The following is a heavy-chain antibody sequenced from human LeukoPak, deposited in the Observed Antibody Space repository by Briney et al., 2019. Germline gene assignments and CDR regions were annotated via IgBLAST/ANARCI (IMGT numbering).Heavy chain of an antibody. V-gene: IGHV3-33*01. CDR1: GFSFGSYG. J-gene: IGHJ3*02. CDR2: IWYDGSNK. D-gene: IGHD3-22*01. Sequence: PGGSLRLSCTASGFSFGSYGMHWVRQAPGEGLEWVALIWYDGSNKDYADSVKGRFTISRDDSKNTLYLQMNSLRAEDTAVYYCARDDGDRSGYHDAFDIWGQGTMVTVSS. CDR3: ARDDGDRSGYHDAFDI.